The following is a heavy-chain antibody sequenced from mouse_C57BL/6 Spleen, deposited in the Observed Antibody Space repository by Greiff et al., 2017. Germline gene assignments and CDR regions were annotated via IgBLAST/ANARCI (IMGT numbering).Heavy chain of an antibody. CDR1: GYTFTDYN. CDR3: ARGNYGSSSYWYFDV. V-gene: IGHV1-22*01. D-gene: IGHD1-1*01. CDR2: INPNNGGT. Sequence: EVKLMESGPELVKPGASVKMSCKASGYTFTDYNMHWVKQSHGKSLEWIGYINPNNGGTSYNQKFKGKATLTVNKSSSTAYMELRSLTSEDSAVYYCARGNYGSSSYWYFDVWGTGTTVTVSS. J-gene: IGHJ1*03.